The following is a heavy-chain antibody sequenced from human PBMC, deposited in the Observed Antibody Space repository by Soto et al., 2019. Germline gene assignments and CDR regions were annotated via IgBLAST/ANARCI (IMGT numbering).Heavy chain of an antibody. D-gene: IGHD3-22*01. CDR2: ISYDGSEK. J-gene: IGHJ4*02. Sequence: VQLVESGGGVVQPGRSLRLSCVASGFTFSSYGMHWVRQAPAKGLEWVAVISYDGSEKYYADSVKGRFTISRDDSKKRLYLQMHSLRAEDTAVYYCAKDYYNYDSSGYLHYWGQGTLVTVSS. CDR1: GFTFSSYG. CDR3: AKDYYNYDSSGYLHY. V-gene: IGHV3-30*18.